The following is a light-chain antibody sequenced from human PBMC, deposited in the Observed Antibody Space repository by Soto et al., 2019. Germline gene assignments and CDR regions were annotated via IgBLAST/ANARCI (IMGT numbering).Light chain of an antibody. CDR1: QSVSRSY. Sequence: EIVLTQSPATLSLSPGERATLSCGASQSVSRSYLAWYQQKPGLAPRLLIYDASSRATGIPDRFSGSGSGTDFTLTISRLEPEDFAVYYCQQYGSSTWGLTFGGGTKVEIK. V-gene: IGKV3D-20*01. CDR2: DAS. CDR3: QQYGSSTWGLT. J-gene: IGKJ4*01.